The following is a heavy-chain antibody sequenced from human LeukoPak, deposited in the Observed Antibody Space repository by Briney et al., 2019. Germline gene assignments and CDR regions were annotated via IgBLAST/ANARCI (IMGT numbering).Heavy chain of an antibody. CDR3: ARGRVRFLEWLYFDY. V-gene: IGHV4-59*08. CDR2: IYYSGST. CDR1: GGSISSYY. D-gene: IGHD3-3*01. J-gene: IGHJ4*02. Sequence: SETLSLTCTVSGGSISSYYWSWIRQPPGKGLEWIGYIYYSGSTNYNPSLKSRATISVDTSKNQFSLKLSSVTAADTAVYYCARGRVRFLEWLYFDYWGQGTLVTVSS.